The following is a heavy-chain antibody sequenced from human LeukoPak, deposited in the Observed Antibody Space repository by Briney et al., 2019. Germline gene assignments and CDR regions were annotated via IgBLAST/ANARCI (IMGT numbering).Heavy chain of an antibody. CDR3: ARVGKADSSTGYYIDY. CDR1: GYTFTSYG. D-gene: IGHD3-9*01. V-gene: IGHV1-18*01. J-gene: IGHJ4*02. CDR2: ISAYNGNT. Sequence: ASVKVSCKASGYTFTSYGISWVRQAPGQGLEWMGWISAYNGNTNYAQKLQGRVTMTTDTSTSTAYMELRSLRSDDTAVYYCARVGKADSSTGYYIDYWGQGTLVTVSS.